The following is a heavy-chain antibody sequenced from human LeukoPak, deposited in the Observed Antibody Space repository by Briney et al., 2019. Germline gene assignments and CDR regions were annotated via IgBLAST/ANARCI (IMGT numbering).Heavy chain of an antibody. J-gene: IGHJ4*02. CDR1: GFTFSSYA. CDR3: AREDPGRIAADC. Sequence: GGSLRLSCSASGFTFSSYAMHWVRQAPGKGLEYVSAISSNGGSTYYADSVKGRFTIPRDNSKNSLFLQMNSLGAEDTAIYYCAREDPGRIAADCWGQGTLVTVSS. V-gene: IGHV3-64*04. CDR2: ISSNGGST. D-gene: IGHD2-15*01.